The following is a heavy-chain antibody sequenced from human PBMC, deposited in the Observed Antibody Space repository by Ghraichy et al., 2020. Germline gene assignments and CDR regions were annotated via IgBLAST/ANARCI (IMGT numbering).Heavy chain of an antibody. CDR3: ALFMITFGGVILDY. CDR1: GGSISSGSYY. Sequence: SETLSLTCTVSGGSISSGSYYWSWIRQPAGKGLEWIGRIYTSGSTNYNPSLKSRVTISVDTSKNQFSLKLSSVTAADTAVYYCALFMITFGGVILDYWGQGTLVTVSS. D-gene: IGHD3-16*02. J-gene: IGHJ4*02. V-gene: IGHV4-61*02. CDR2: IYTSGST.